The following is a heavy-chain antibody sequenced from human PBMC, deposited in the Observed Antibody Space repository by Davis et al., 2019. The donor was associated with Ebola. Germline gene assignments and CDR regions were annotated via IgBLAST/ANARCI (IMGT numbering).Heavy chain of an antibody. J-gene: IGHJ6*03. V-gene: IGHV3-20*04. CDR1: GFTFDDYG. CDR3: ARDWLGTRYYYYYMDV. CDR2: INWNGGST. Sequence: PGGSLRLSCAASGFTFDDYGMSWVRQAPGKGLEWVSGINWNGGSTGYADSVKGRFTISRDNAKNSLYLQMNSLRAEDTALYYCARDWLGTRYYYYYMDVWGKGTTVTVSS. D-gene: IGHD6-19*01.